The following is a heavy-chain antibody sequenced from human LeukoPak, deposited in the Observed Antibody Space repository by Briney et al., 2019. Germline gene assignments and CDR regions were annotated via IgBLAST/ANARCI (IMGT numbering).Heavy chain of an antibody. CDR1: GGSISSYY. CDR3: ARGGGAYGSGSYYPNWFDP. J-gene: IGHJ5*02. CDR2: IYYSGST. Sequence: SETLSLTCTVSGGSISSYYWSWIRQPPGKGLEWVGYIYYSGSTNYNPSLKSRVTISVDTSKNQFSLKLSSVTAAATAVYYCARGGGAYGSGSYYPNWFDPWGQGTLVTVSS. D-gene: IGHD3-10*01. V-gene: IGHV4-59*01.